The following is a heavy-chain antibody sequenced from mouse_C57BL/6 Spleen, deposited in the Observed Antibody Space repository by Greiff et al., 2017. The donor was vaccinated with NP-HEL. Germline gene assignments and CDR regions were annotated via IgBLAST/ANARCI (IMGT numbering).Heavy chain of an antibody. CDR3: AREMGGYGNSYYFDY. Sequence: QVQLQQPGAELVKPGASVKLSCKASGYTFTSYWMHWVKQRPGQGLEWIGMIHPNSGSTNYNEKFKSKATLTVDKSSSPAYMQLSSLTSEDSAVYYCAREMGGYGNSYYFDYWGQGTTLTVSS. D-gene: IGHD2-1*01. V-gene: IGHV1-64*01. CDR1: GYTFTSYW. J-gene: IGHJ2*01. CDR2: IHPNSGST.